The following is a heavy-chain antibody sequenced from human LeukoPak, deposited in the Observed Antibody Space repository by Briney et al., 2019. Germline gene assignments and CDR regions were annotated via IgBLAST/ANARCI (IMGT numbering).Heavy chain of an antibody. CDR2: ISSSGSTI. V-gene: IGHV3-11*01. D-gene: IGHD3-9*01. Sequence: GGSLRLSCAASGFTFSDYYMSWIRQAPGKGLEWVSYISSSGSTIYYADSVKGRFTISRDNAKNSLYLQMNSLRAEDTALYYCAKASYDILTGYYFDYWGQGTLVTVSS. CDR1: GFTFSDYY. J-gene: IGHJ4*02. CDR3: AKASYDILTGYYFDY.